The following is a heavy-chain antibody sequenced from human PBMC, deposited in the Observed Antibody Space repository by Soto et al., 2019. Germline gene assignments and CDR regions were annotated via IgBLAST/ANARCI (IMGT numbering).Heavy chain of an antibody. V-gene: IGHV4-34*01. CDR3: AGGRWFDP. CDR1: GGSLSGHY. CDR2: INHSGST. Sequence: QVQLQQWGAGLLKPSETLSLTCAVYGGSLSGHYWSWIRQPPGKGLEWIGEINHSGSTNYNPSLKSRLTISVDTSKNQFSLKLSSVTAADTAVYSCAGGRWFDPWGQGTLVTVSS. J-gene: IGHJ5*02.